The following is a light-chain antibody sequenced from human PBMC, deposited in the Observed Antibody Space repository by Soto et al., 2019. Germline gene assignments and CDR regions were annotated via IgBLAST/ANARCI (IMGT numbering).Light chain of an antibody. CDR3: ATWDDRLNVV. CDR1: TSNIGTNT. J-gene: IGLJ2*01. CDR2: SND. Sequence: QSVLTQSPSASGTPGQRVSISCSGSTSNIGTNTVSWYQHVPGTAPKLLIYSNDKRPSAVPGRFSGYKSGTSASLAISGLLSEDEADYYCATWDDRLNVVFGGGTKLTV. V-gene: IGLV1-44*01.